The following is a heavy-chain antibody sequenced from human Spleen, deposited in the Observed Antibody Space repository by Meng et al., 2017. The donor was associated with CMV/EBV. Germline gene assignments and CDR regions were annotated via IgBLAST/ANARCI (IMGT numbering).Heavy chain of an antibody. CDR1: GFTFSDYG. CDR3: ARDFRRGDYGAGY. D-gene: IGHD4-17*01. CDR2: IWFDGSNE. Sequence: GESLKISCAASGFTFSDYGMHWVRQAPGKGLEWVAIIWFDGSNEYYADSVKGRFTISRDNSKNSLYLQMNSLRAEDTAVYYCARDFRRGDYGAGYWGQGTLVTVSS. J-gene: IGHJ4*02. V-gene: IGHV3-33*01.